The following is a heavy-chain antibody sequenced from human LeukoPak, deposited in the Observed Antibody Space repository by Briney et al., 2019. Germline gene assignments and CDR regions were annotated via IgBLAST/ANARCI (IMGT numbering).Heavy chain of an antibody. CDR1: GFTVSSNY. Sequence: GGSLRLSCAASGFTVSSNYMSWVRQAPGKGLEWVSVIYSGGSTYYADSVKGRFTISRDNSKNTLYLQMNSLRAEDTAVYYCARAINYLPIVVVPAAKGSNYYYGMDVWGQGTTVTVSS. CDR2: IYSGGST. CDR3: ARAINYLPIVVVPAAKGSNYYYGMDV. V-gene: IGHV3-53*05. D-gene: IGHD2-2*01. J-gene: IGHJ6*02.